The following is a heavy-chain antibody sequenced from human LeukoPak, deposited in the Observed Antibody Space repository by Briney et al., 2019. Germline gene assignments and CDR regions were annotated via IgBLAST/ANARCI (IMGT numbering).Heavy chain of an antibody. J-gene: IGHJ4*02. Sequence: GASVKVSCKASGYTFTCYDINWVRQATGQGLEWMGLMNPNSGNTGYAQKFQGRVTMTRNNSMSTAYMELSSLRSEDTAVYYCARVGTLARYCSSTSCYSRLAYWGQGTLVTVSS. CDR3: ARVGTLARYCSSTSCYSRLAY. CDR1: GYTFTCYD. V-gene: IGHV1-8*01. D-gene: IGHD2-2*01. CDR2: MNPNSGNT.